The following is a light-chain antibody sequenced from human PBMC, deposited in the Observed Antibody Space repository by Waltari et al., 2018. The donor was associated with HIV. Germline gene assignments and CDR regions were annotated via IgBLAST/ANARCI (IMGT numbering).Light chain of an antibody. V-gene: IGLV1-47*01. Sequence: QSVLNQPPSASGTPGQGVTISCSGVNSNIGRNVVYWYHQHPESSLTLLHFRIRKRPLGFADRFFASKSGASASLAISGLRSEDDGVYFCATWDDSLSAVVFGGGTMVTVL. CDR3: ATWDDSLSAVV. J-gene: IGLJ6*01. CDR2: RIR. CDR1: NSNIGRNV.